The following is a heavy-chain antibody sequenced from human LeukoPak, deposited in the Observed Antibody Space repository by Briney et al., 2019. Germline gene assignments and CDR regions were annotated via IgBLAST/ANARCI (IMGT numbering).Heavy chain of an antibody. CDR2: MNPNSGNT. J-gene: IGHJ6*03. V-gene: IGHV1-8*01. CDR3: ARGYCSGGSCYAGEDYYYYYMDV. Sequence: ASVKVSCKASGYTFTSYDINWVRQATGQGLEWMGWMNPNSGNTGYAQKFQGRVTMTRNTSISTAYMELSSLRSEDTAVYYCARGYCSGGSCYAGEDYYYYYMDVWGKGTTVTVSS. D-gene: IGHD2-15*01. CDR1: GYTFTSYD.